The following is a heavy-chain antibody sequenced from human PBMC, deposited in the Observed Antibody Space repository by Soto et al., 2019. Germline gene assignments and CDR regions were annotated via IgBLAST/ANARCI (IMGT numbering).Heavy chain of an antibody. V-gene: IGHV4-61*01. Sequence: NPSETLSLTCTVSGGSVSSGSYYWSWIRQPPGKGLEWIGYIYYSGSTNYNPSLKSRVTISVDTSKNQFSLKLSSVTAADTAVYYCARDYDFWSVAEGRDYYSSGMDVWGQGTTVTVSS. CDR1: GGSVSSGSYY. D-gene: IGHD3-3*01. CDR2: IYYSGST. J-gene: IGHJ6*02. CDR3: ARDYDFWSVAEGRDYYSSGMDV.